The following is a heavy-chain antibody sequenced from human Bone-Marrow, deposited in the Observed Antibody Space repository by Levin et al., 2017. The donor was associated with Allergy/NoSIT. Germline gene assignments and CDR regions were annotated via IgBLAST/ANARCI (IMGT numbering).Heavy chain of an antibody. CDR2: ISYDGSDK. J-gene: IGHJ4*02. CDR3: AKDRVVGESGYESGIEY. Sequence: GGSLRLSCVASQFTFSNFAMHWVRQAPGRGLEWVSLISYDGSDKYYGESVKGRFTISRDNSKNTLYLQMNGLRAEDTAVYFCAKDRVVGESGYESGIEYWGQGTLVTVSS. V-gene: IGHV3-30*18. D-gene: IGHD5-12*01. CDR1: QFTFSNFA.